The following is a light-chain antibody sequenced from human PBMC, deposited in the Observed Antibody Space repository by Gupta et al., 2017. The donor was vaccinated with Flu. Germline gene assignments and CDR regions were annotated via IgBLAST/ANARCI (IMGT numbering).Light chain of an antibody. CDR2: DAS. CDR1: QSVSSY. Sequence: LSCRASQSVSSYVAWYQQKPGQAPRLLIYDASNRATGIPARFSGSGSGTDFTLTISSLEPEDFAVYYCQQRSNWPPLITFGQGTRLEIK. J-gene: IGKJ5*01. V-gene: IGKV3-11*01. CDR3: QQRSNWPPLIT.